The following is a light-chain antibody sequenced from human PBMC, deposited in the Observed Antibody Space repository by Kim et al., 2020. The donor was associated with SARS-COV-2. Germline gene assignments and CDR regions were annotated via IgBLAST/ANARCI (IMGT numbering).Light chain of an antibody. J-gene: IGKJ3*01. CDR3: LQYDYLSRT. Sequence: IIVTQSPGTLSVSPGERATLSCRASQSLGSNIAWYQQKPGQAPRLLLYGANTRATNVPARFSGSGSGPEFTLTISSLQSEDFAVYYCLQYDYLSRTFGPGTKGISN. CDR2: GAN. CDR1: QSLGSN. V-gene: IGKV3-15*01.